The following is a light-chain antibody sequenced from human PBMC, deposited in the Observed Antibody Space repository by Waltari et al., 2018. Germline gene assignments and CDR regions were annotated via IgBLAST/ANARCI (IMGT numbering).Light chain of an antibody. Sequence: QSALTQPASVSGAPGQSITISCTGTNSDVGGYDFVSWYQQYPGKAPQLIIYDVYYRPSGVSQRFSASKSGDTASLTISGLQTDDEADYYCSSYTSISTSVVFGGGTKLTVL. CDR1: NSDVGGYDF. CDR2: DVY. J-gene: IGLJ2*01. V-gene: IGLV2-14*03. CDR3: SSYTSISTSVV.